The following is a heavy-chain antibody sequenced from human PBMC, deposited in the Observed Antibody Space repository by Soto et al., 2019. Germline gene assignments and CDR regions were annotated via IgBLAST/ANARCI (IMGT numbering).Heavy chain of an antibody. CDR1: GGTFSSYA. Sequence: EASVKVSCKASGGTFSSYAISWVRQAPGQGLEWMGGIIPIFGTANYAQKFQGRVTITADKSTSTAYMELSSLRSEDTAVYYCARDGLRSLEWSNPFDPWGQGTLVTVSS. CDR3: ARDGLRSLEWSNPFDP. V-gene: IGHV1-69*06. J-gene: IGHJ5*02. D-gene: IGHD3-3*01. CDR2: IIPIFGTA.